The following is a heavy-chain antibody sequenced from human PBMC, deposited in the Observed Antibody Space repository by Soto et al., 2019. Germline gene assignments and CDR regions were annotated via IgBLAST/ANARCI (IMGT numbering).Heavy chain of an antibody. V-gene: IGHV3-30-3*01. Sequence: GQLVESGGGVAQPGRSLRLSCAASGFTFSSYAMHWVRQTPGQGLEWVAVISYDGSNKYYADSVKGRFTIPRDNSNDTGYIKMKSQRTEATYVYFCGRGLGIRGGRYYYGMDVWGQGNTVTVSS. CDR2: ISYDGSNK. J-gene: IGHJ6*02. D-gene: IGHD3-10*01. CDR1: GFTFSSYA. CDR3: GRGLGIRGGRYYYGMDV.